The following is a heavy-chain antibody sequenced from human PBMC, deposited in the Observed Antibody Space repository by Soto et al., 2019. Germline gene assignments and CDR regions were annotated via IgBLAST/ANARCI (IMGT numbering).Heavy chain of an antibody. D-gene: IGHD2-15*01. J-gene: IGHJ3*02. CDR3: ARGIVRGGFDI. CDR1: GGSLSENDYY. CDR2: IYDTWTT. V-gene: IGHV4-30-4*01. Sequence: QVQLQEAGPGLVRPSQTLSLTCTVAGGSLSENDYYWSWLRQSPGQGLQWIGYIYDTWTTSYSPSLTSGVTMSADTSRSQFSLNLTSVTAADTALYFCARGIVRGGFDIWGQGTLVTVSS.